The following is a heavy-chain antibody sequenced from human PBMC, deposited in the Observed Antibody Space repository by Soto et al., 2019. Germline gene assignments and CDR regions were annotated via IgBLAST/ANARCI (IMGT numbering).Heavy chain of an antibody. CDR2: IDPSDSYT. J-gene: IGHJ6*01. D-gene: IGHD3-9*01. CDR1: GYSFTSYW. Sequence: PRESLKISCKGSGYSFTSYWISWVRQMPGKGLEWMGRIDPSDSYTNYSPSFQGHVTISADKSISTAYLQWSSLKASDTAMYYCARLRYFDWLKAPRFGMDVWGQGTTVTVSS. CDR3: ARLRYFDWLKAPRFGMDV. V-gene: IGHV5-10-1*01.